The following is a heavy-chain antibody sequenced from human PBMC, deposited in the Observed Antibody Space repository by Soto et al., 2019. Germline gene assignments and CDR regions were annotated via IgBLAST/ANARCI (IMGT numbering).Heavy chain of an antibody. CDR2: IYTSGST. D-gene: IGHD3-9*01. CDR1: GGSISSYY. V-gene: IGHV4-4*07. Sequence: SETLSLTCTVSGGSISSYYWSWIRQPAGKGLEWIGRIYTSGSTNYNPSLKSRVTMSVDTSKDQFSLKLSSVTAADTAVYYCARDQILRYFDWLFRDDAFDIWGQGTMVTVSS. CDR3: ARDQILRYFDWLFRDDAFDI. J-gene: IGHJ3*02.